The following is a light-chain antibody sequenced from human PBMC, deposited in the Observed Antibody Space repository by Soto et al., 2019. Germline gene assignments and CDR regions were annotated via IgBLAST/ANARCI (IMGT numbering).Light chain of an antibody. Sequence: DIQMTQSPSSLSASVGGRVTITCRASQSISSYLNWYQQKPGKAPKLLIYAASSLQSGVPSRFSGSGSGTDFTLTISSLQPEDFATYYCQQSYSTRRTFGQGTKVDIK. CDR1: QSISSY. J-gene: IGKJ1*01. V-gene: IGKV1-39*01. CDR3: QQSYSTRRT. CDR2: AAS.